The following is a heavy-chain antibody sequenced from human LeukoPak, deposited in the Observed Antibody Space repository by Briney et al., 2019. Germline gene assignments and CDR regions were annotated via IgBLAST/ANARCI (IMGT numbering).Heavy chain of an antibody. J-gene: IGHJ4*02. D-gene: IGHD6-6*01. CDR1: GFSFSGHW. CDR3: ARGPNSNWSGLDF. V-gene: IGHV3-74*01. Sequence: GGSLRLSCTTSGFSFSGHWMHWARQLPGKGLVWVSRISPTGSTTSYADSVKGRFTVSRDNAKNTLYLQVNNLRAEDTAVYYCARGPNSNWSGLDFWGQGTLLTVSS. CDR2: ISPTGSTT.